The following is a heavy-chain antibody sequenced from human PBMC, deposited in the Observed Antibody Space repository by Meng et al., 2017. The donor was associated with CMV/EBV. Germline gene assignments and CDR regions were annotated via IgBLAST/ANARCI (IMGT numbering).Heavy chain of an antibody. D-gene: IGHD7-27*01. V-gene: IGHV3-30-3*01. Sequence: SCAASGFTFSSYAMHWVRQAPGKGLEWVAVISYDGSNKYYADSVKGRFTISRDNSKNTLYLQMNSLRAEDTAVYYCARDWNWGSFDYWGQGTLVTVSS. CDR3: ARDWNWGSFDY. CDR1: GFTFSSYA. J-gene: IGHJ4*02. CDR2: ISYDGSNK.